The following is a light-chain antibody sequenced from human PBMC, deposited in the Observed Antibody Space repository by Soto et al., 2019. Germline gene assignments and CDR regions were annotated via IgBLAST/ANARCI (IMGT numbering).Light chain of an antibody. J-gene: IGKJ5*01. CDR1: QGIDSP. CDR2: AAS. V-gene: IGKV1D-13*01. CDR3: QQLHDYPIT. Sequence: AILLTQSPSSLSASVGDRVTSTCRASQGIDSPFAWYQQKPGKAPKLLIYAASSLQSGVPSRFSGSGSGTDLTLTISSLQPDDFATYYCQQLHDYPITFGQGTRLEIK.